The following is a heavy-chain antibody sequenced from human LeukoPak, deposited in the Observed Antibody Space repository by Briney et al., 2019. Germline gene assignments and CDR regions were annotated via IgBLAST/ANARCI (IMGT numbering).Heavy chain of an antibody. J-gene: IGHJ5*02. Sequence: PSETLSLTCTVSGGSISSDYWSWIRQPAGKGLEWIGRIYTTESTNYNPSLKSRVTISVDTSKNQFSLKLSSVTAADTAVYYCARIAVAGTDWFDPWGQGTLVTVSS. D-gene: IGHD6-19*01. CDR3: ARIAVAGTDWFDP. CDR2: IYTTEST. CDR1: GGSISSDY. V-gene: IGHV4-4*07.